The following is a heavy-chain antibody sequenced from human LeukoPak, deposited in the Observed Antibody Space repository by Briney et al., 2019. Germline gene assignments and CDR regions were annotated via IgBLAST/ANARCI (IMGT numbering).Heavy chain of an antibody. CDR1: GFTFSSYS. Sequence: GGSLRLSCAASGFTFSSYSMNWVRQAPGKGLEWVSSISSGSSYIYYADSVKGRFTISRDNAKNSLFLQMDSLRAEDTAVYFCTREPSAVIKQFDYWGQGTLVTVSS. CDR3: TREPSAVIKQFDY. V-gene: IGHV3-21*01. CDR2: ISSGSSYI. D-gene: IGHD3-10*01. J-gene: IGHJ4*02.